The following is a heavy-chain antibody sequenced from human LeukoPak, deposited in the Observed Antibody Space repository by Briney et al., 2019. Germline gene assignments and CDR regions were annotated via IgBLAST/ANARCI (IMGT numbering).Heavy chain of an antibody. V-gene: IGHV3-11*01. J-gene: IGHJ2*01. D-gene: IGHD3-22*01. CDR3: AKDDLAYYDNSLGYFDL. CDR2: ISSSGSTI. Sequence: GGSLRLSCAASGFTFSDYYMSWIRQAPGKGLEWVSYISSSGSTIYYADSVKGRFTISRDNAKNSLYLQMNSLRVEDMAFYYCAKDDLAYYDNSLGYFDLWGRGTLVTVSS. CDR1: GFTFSDYY.